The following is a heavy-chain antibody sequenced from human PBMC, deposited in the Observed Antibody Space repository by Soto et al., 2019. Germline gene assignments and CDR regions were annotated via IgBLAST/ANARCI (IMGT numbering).Heavy chain of an antibody. CDR3: ARGGYSGYDADFDY. Sequence: QVQLQESGPGLVKPSETLSPTCTVSGGSISSYYWSWIRQPPGKGLEWIGYIYYSGSTNYNPSLKSRVTISVDTSKNQFSLKLSSVTAADTAVYYCARGGYSGYDADFDYWGQGTLVTVSS. V-gene: IGHV4-59*01. CDR2: IYYSGST. CDR1: GGSISSYY. J-gene: IGHJ4*02. D-gene: IGHD5-12*01.